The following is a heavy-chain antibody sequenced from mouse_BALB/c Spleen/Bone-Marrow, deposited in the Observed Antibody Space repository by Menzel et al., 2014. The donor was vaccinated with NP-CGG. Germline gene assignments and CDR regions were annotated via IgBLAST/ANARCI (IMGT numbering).Heavy chain of an antibody. CDR2: IDPSDSYT. Sequence: VQRVESGAELVKPGASVKLSCKASGYTFTSYWMHWVKQRPGQGLEWIGEIDPSDSYTNYNQKFKGKATLTVDKSSSTAYMQLSSLTSEDSAVYYCARGLYGNSGYWGQGTTLTASS. V-gene: IGHV1-69*02. D-gene: IGHD2-1*01. CDR1: GYTFTSYW. J-gene: IGHJ2*01. CDR3: ARGLYGNSGY.